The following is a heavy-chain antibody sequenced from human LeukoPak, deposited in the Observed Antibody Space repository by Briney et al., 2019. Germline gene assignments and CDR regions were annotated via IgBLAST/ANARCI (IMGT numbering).Heavy chain of an antibody. J-gene: IGHJ5*02. CDR2: INPKTGAT. CDR1: GYTLTDYF. CDR3: ARAYEYGWFDP. D-gene: IGHD3-16*01. Sequence: ASVKVSCKASGYTLTDYFLPWFRKALGQGLEWMGWINPKTGATNYAQSFQGRVTMTRDTSITTGNMELNRLTSDDTAVYYCARAYEYGWFDPWGQGTLVTVSS. V-gene: IGHV1-2*02.